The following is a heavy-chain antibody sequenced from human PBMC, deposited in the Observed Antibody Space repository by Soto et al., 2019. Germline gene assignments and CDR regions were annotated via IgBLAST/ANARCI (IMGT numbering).Heavy chain of an antibody. Sequence: ASVKVSCKAPGGTFSSYTISWVRQAPGQGLEWMGRIIPILGIANYAQKFQGRVTITADKSTSTAYMELSSLRSEDTAVYYCALRGNTISYYMDVWGKGTTVTSP. J-gene: IGHJ6*03. CDR1: GGTFSSYT. V-gene: IGHV1-69*02. CDR3: ALRGNTISYYMDV. D-gene: IGHD1-1*01. CDR2: IIPILGIA.